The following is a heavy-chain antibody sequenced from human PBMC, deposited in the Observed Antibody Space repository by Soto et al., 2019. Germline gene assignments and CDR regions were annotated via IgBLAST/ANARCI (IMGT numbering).Heavy chain of an antibody. CDR3: TGEVASGY. V-gene: IGHV3-30*03. CDR1: GFTVSTYG. CDR2: ISRDGGTK. Sequence: QVQLVESGGGVVQPGRSLRLSCAVSGFTVSTYGMHWVRKAPGKGLEWVAVISRDGGTKYYADSVKCRFTISRDNSRNTLFLEMNSLRGDDMAVYYCTGEVASGYWGQGTLVTVSS. D-gene: IGHD2-8*02. J-gene: IGHJ4*02.